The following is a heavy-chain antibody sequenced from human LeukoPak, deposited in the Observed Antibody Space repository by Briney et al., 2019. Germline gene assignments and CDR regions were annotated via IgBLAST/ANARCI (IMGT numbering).Heavy chain of an antibody. J-gene: IGHJ6*03. CDR3: ARPALYCSSTVCPPYMDV. V-gene: IGHV5-51*01. D-gene: IGHD2-2*01. CDR1: GYSFTSYW. CDR2: IYPSDSDT. Sequence: GESLKISCKGSGYSFTSYWIGWVRQMPGKGLEWMGIIYPSDSDTRYSPSFQGQVTISADKSISTAYLQWGSLKASDTATYYCARPALYCSSTVCPPYMDVWGKGTTVTVSS.